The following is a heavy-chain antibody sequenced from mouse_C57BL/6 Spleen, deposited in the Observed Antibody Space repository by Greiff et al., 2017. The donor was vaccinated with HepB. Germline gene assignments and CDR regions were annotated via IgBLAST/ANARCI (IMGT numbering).Heavy chain of an antibody. J-gene: IGHJ1*03. CDR2: IDPSDSYT. CDR3: ARRYGNNYWYFDV. D-gene: IGHD2-1*01. Sequence: QVQLQQPGAELVMPGASVKLSCKASGYTFTSYWMHWVKQRPGQGLEWIGEIDPSDSYTNYNQKFKGKSTLTVDKSSSTAYMQLSSLTSEDSAVYDCARRYGNNYWYFDVWGTGTTVTVSS. V-gene: IGHV1-69*01. CDR1: GYTFTSYW.